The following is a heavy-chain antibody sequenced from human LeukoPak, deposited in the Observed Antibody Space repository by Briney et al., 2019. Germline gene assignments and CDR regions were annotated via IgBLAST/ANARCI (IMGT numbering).Heavy chain of an antibody. V-gene: IGHV3-23*01. CDR1: GFTFSSYA. CDR2: ISNSGVNT. D-gene: IGHD2-15*01. J-gene: IGHJ2*01. Sequence: PGGSLRLSCAASGFTFSSYAMNWARQAPGKGLEWVSAISNSGVNTYYADSVRGRFTISRDNSKNTLYLQMNSLRAEDTAIYYCAKALISSTYYFNVWGRGTLVTVSS. CDR3: AKALISSTYYFNV.